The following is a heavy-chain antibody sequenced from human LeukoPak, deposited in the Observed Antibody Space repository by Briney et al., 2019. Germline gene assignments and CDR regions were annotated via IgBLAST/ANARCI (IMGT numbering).Heavy chain of an antibody. Sequence: GGSLRLSCAPSGFTFSSYWMHWVRQAPGKGLVWVSRINSDGSSTSYADSVKGRFTISRDNAKNTLYLQMNSLRAEDTAVYYCARVPAQHIVVVTHDAFDIWGQGTMVTVSS. J-gene: IGHJ3*02. CDR2: INSDGSST. D-gene: IGHD2-21*02. CDR1: GFTFSSYW. CDR3: ARVPAQHIVVVTHDAFDI. V-gene: IGHV3-74*01.